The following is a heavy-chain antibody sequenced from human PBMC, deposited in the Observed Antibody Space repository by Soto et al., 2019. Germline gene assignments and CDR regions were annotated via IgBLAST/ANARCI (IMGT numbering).Heavy chain of an antibody. CDR2: IYYSGST. CDR3: ARGPLGVVNGDYYYYGMDV. V-gene: IGHV4-30-4*01. CDR1: GGSISSGDYY. D-gene: IGHD7-27*01. Sequence: SETLSLTCTVSGGSISSGDYYWSWIRQPPGKGLEWIGYIYYSGSTYYNPSLKSRVTISVDTSKNQFSLKLSSVTAADTAVYYCARGPLGVVNGDYYYYGMDVWGQGTTVTVSS. J-gene: IGHJ6*02.